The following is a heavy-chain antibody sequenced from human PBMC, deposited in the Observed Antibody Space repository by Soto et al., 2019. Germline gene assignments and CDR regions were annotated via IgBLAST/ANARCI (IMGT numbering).Heavy chain of an antibody. CDR3: ARGNYAVAGTLFDY. J-gene: IGHJ4*02. CDR1: GFTFSSYS. V-gene: IGHV3-21*01. Sequence: LRLSCAASGFTFSSYSMNWVRQAPGKGLEWVSSISSSSYIYYADSVKGRFTISRDNAKNSQYLQMNSLRAEDTAVYYCARGNYAVAGTLFDYWGQGTLVTVSS. D-gene: IGHD6-19*01. CDR2: ISSSSYI.